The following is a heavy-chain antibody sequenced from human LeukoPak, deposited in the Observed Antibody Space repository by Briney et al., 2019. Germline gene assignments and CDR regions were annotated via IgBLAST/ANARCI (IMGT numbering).Heavy chain of an antibody. CDR3: ARSPRFDFWSGSAYYFDY. CDR2: IYHSGST. CDR1: GYSISSGYY. J-gene: IGHJ4*02. D-gene: IGHD3-3*01. V-gene: IGHV4-38-2*02. Sequence: PSETLSLTCTVSGYSISSGYYWGWIRQPPGKGLEWIGSIYHSGSTYYNPSLKSRVTISVDTSKNQFSLKLSSVTAADTAVYYCARSPRFDFWSGSAYYFDYWGQGTLVTVSS.